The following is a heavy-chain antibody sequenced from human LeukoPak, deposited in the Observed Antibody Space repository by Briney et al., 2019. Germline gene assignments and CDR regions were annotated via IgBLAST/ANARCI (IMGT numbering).Heavy chain of an antibody. D-gene: IGHD3-10*01. V-gene: IGHV4-4*07. CDR2: IYTSGST. J-gene: IGHJ4*02. CDR3: AGLYYYGSGSSLYY. Sequence: SETLSLTCTVSGGSISSYYWSWIRQPAGKGLEWIGRIYTSGSTNYNPSLKSRVTMSVDTSKNQFSLKLSSVTAADTAVYYCAGLYYYGSGSSLYYWGQGTLVTVSS. CDR1: GGSISSYY.